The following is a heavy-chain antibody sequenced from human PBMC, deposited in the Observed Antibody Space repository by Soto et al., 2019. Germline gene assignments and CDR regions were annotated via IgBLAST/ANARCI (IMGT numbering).Heavy chain of an antibody. CDR2: IYYSGTT. CDR3: TSGHYFSVCCSYLDP. Sequence: QVQLQESGPGLVKPSQTLSLTCTVSGGSIDSDCSYWSWIRQSPGEGLEWLGYIYYSGTTYYNPSLNSRVSISLDTYKTQFSIILSFVTAANTASYYCTSGHYFSVCCSYLDPWGRGTLVTVSS. J-gene: IGHJ2*01. CDR1: GGSIDSDCSY. V-gene: IGHV4-31*03. D-gene: IGHD2-8*01.